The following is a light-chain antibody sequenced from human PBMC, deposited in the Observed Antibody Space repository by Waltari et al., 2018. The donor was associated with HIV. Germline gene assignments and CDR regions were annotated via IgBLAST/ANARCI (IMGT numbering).Light chain of an antibody. CDR3: SSYGGSNNHVV. Sequence: QSALTQPPSASGSPGQSVTISCTGTSSDVGGYNYVSWYQQHPGKAPKLMIYEVSRRPSGVPDRFSGSKSGNTDSLTVSGLQAEDEADYYCSSYGGSNNHVVFGGGTKLTVL. V-gene: IGLV2-8*01. CDR1: SSDVGGYNY. J-gene: IGLJ2*01. CDR2: EVS.